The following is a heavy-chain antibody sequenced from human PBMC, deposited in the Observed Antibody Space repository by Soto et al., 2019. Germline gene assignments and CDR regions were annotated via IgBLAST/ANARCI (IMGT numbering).Heavy chain of an antibody. CDR3: ARDVRMVYAEYNWFYP. D-gene: IGHD2-8*01. V-gene: IGHV1-69*01. Sequence: QVQLVQSGAEVKKPGSSVKVSCTASGGTFSSYAISWVRQAPGQGLEWMGGIIPIFGTANYAQKFQGRVTITADESTSTAYMELSSLRSEDTAVYYCARDVRMVYAEYNWFYPWGQGTLVTVSS. J-gene: IGHJ5*02. CDR2: IIPIFGTA. CDR1: GGTFSSYA.